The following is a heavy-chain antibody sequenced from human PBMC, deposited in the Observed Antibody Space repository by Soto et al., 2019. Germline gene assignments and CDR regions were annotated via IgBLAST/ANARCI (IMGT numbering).Heavy chain of an antibody. J-gene: IGHJ5*02. Sequence: TMSHSYTVSGGNSIGWYGRWIRQPPGKGLEWIGYIYYSGSTNCNPSLKSRVTISVDTSKNQFSLKLSSVTAADTAVYYCARTIGVVNIHNWFDPWGQGTLVTVSS. CDR3: ARTIGVVNIHNWFDP. D-gene: IGHD3-3*01. CDR2: IYYSGST. CDR1: GGNSIGWY. V-gene: IGHV4-59*12.